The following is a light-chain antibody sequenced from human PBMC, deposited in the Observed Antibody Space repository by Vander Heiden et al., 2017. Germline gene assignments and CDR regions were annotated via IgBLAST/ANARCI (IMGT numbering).Light chain of an antibody. V-gene: IGLV2-14*03. CDR3: SSYSATSTFV. J-gene: IGLJ2*01. CDR1: GSDVGASSY. CDR2: DVS. Sequence: QSALTQPASVSGSPGQSITIPCTGTGSDVGASSYVSWYQQHPGKAPHLIVCDVSNRPSGVSTRFSGSQSGTTAFLTISGLQAADEGDYYCSSYSATSTFVFGGGTKLTVL.